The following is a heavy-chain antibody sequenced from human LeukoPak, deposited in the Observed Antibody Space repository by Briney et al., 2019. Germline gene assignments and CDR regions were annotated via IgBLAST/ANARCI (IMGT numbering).Heavy chain of an antibody. CDR1: GFTFSTFA. D-gene: IGHD1-26*01. V-gene: IGHV3-23*01. J-gene: IGHJ4*02. Sequence: GGSLRLSCAASGFTFSTFAMIWVRQPPGKGLEWVSSIFPSGGEIHYADSVKGRFTISRDNSKNTLYLQMNSLRAEDTAVYYCAKDRGGGWELFDWGQGTLVTVSS. CDR3: AKDRGGGWELFD. CDR2: IFPSGGEI.